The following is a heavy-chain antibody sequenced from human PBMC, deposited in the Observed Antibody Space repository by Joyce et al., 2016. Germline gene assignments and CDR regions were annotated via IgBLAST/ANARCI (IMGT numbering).Heavy chain of an antibody. CDR2: IYYTGST. D-gene: IGHD3-9*01. V-gene: IGHV4-59*11. Sequence: QVQLQELGPGLVKPSETLSLSCNVSDDSISSHYWSWIRQPPGMGLEWIGNIYYTGSTDYHPSLKSRVTLSVDTSKNQFSLRLSSVTAADTAVYYCARRRSYYDVLTGYYLDTFDIWGQGTMVTVSS. J-gene: IGHJ3*02. CDR3: ARRRSYYDVLTGYYLDTFDI. CDR1: DDSISSHY.